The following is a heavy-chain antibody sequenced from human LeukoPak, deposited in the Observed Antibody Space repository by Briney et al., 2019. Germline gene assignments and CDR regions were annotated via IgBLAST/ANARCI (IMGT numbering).Heavy chain of an antibody. Sequence: PSETLSLTCAVYGGSFSGYYWSWIRQPPGKGLEWIGEINHSGSTNYNPSLKSRVTISVDTSKNQFSLKLSSVTAADTAVYYCARGQNDYGSGSLSVNWFDPWGQGTLVTVSS. CDR1: GGSFSGYY. D-gene: IGHD3-10*01. J-gene: IGHJ5*02. V-gene: IGHV4-34*01. CDR3: ARGQNDYGSGSLSVNWFDP. CDR2: INHSGST.